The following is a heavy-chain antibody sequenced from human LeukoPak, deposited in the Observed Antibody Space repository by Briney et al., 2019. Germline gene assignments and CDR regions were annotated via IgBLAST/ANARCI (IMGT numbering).Heavy chain of an antibody. D-gene: IGHD4-23*01. CDR2: IWHDGSEK. J-gene: IGHJ4*02. Sequence: GTSLSLSCAASGFILSNYVMHWVRQAPGKGLEWVAVIWHDGSEKYYADSVKGRFTISRDNSKNTVYLQMNSLRAEDTAVYYCAKVLAVTSYGAKSVFDHWGQGTLVTVSS. CDR1: GFILSNYV. V-gene: IGHV3-33*06. CDR3: AKVLAVTSYGAKSVFDH.